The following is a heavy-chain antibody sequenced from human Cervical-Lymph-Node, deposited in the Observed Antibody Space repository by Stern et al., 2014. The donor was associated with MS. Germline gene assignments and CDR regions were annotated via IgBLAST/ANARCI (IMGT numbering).Heavy chain of an antibody. CDR1: GASFSTNA. J-gene: IGHJ4*02. CDR3: TREHHGGNFAS. CDR2: IVSIFNKA. V-gene: IGHV1-69*01. Sequence: VQLVESGAEVKQPGSSVKVCCKVSGASFSTNAISWVRQAPGKGLEWMGAIVSIFNKANYAQKFQGRVTITADESTSTAYLDLSSLRSEDTAVYYCTREHHGGNFASWGQGTLVTVSS. D-gene: IGHD4-23*01.